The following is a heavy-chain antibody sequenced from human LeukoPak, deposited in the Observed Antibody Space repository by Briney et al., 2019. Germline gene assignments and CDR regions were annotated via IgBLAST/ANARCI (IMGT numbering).Heavy chain of an antibody. Sequence: SETLSLTCAVYGGSFSGCYWSWIRQPPGKGLEWIGEINHSGSTNYNPSLKSRVTISVDTSKNQFSLKLSSVTAADTAVYYCARDGRELLVDAFDIWGQGTMVTVSS. J-gene: IGHJ3*02. D-gene: IGHD1-26*01. CDR1: GGSFSGCY. CDR2: INHSGST. V-gene: IGHV4-34*01. CDR3: ARDGRELLVDAFDI.